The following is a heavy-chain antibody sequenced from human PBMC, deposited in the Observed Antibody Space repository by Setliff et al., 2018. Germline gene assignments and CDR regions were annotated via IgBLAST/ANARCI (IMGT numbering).Heavy chain of an antibody. D-gene: IGHD3-3*01. CDR3: ARMSGFQYIDV. CDR1: GGSFSGYY. V-gene: IGHV4-34*01. CDR2: INHSGNT. J-gene: IGHJ6*03. Sequence: SETLSLTCAVYGGSFSGYYWSWIRQPPGKGLEWIGEINHSGNTNYNPSLKSRVTISADTSKNQFSLSLTSVTAEDTAVYYCARMSGFQYIDVWDKGTTVTVSS.